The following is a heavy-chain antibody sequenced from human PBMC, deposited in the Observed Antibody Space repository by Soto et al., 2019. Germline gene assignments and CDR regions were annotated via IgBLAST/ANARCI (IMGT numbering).Heavy chain of an antibody. CDR2: ISSYNGNT. Sequence: QVQLVQSGAEVKKPGASVKVSCKASGYTFITYGISWVRQAPGQGLEWMGWISSYNGNTNYAQKLQGRVTMTTDTSTTTDYIELRSLRYDETAVYYSARDRPTSSIRARDYYYAMDVWGQGTTVTVSS. V-gene: IGHV1-18*01. D-gene: IGHD6-6*01. J-gene: IGHJ6*02. CDR3: ARDRPTSSIRARDYYYAMDV. CDR1: GYTFITYG.